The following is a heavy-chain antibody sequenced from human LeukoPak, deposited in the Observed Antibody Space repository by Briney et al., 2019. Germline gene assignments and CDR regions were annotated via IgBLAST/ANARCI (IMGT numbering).Heavy chain of an antibody. Sequence: GGSLRLSCAASGFTFSSYGMHWVRQAPGKGLEWVAVISYDGSNKYYADSVKGRFTISRDNAKNSVYLQMNSLRAEDTAVYYCARVHDYGLTNWFDPWGQGTLVTVSS. D-gene: IGHD4-17*01. CDR2: ISYDGSNK. V-gene: IGHV3-30*03. CDR3: ARVHDYGLTNWFDP. J-gene: IGHJ5*02. CDR1: GFTFSSYG.